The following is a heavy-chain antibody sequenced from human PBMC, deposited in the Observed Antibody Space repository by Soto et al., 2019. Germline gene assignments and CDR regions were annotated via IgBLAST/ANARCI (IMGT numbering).Heavy chain of an antibody. V-gene: IGHV1-69*13. CDR2: IIPIFGTA. CDR1: GVTFSSYA. D-gene: IGHD3-16*02. Sequence: GASVRVSCKASGVTFSSYAISWVRQAPGQGLEWMGGIIPIFGTANYAQKFQGRVTITADESTSTAYMELSSLRSEDTAVYYCARGRLGELSSKRYYYYYGMDVWGQGTTVTVSS. J-gene: IGHJ6*02. CDR3: ARGRLGELSSKRYYYYYGMDV.